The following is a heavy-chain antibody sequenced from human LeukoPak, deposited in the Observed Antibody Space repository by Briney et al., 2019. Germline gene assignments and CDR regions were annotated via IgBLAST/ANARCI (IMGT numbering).Heavy chain of an antibody. V-gene: IGHV4-34*01. J-gene: IGHJ4*02. D-gene: IGHD5-18*01. CDR2: INHSGST. CDR1: GGSFSGYY. Sequence: PSETLSLTCAVYGGSFSGYYWSWIRQPPGKGLEWIGEINHSGSTNYNPSLKSRVTISVDTSKNQFSLKLSSVTAADTAVYYCARSRGRGYSYGPLNYWGQGTLVTVSS. CDR3: ARSRGRGYSYGPLNY.